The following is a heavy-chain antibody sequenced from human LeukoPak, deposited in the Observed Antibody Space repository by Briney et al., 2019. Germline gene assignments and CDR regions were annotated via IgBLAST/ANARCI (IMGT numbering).Heavy chain of an antibody. CDR1: GYSISSGYY. V-gene: IGHV4-38-2*02. Sequence: PSETLSLTCTVSGYSISSGYYWGWIRQPPGKGLEWIGSIYHSGSTYYNPSLKSRVTISVDTSKNQFSLKLSSVTAADTAVYYCASLIGYCSGGSCYSGYYYGMDVWGQGTTVTVSS. CDR2: IYHSGST. J-gene: IGHJ6*02. CDR3: ASLIGYCSGGSCYSGYYYGMDV. D-gene: IGHD2-15*01.